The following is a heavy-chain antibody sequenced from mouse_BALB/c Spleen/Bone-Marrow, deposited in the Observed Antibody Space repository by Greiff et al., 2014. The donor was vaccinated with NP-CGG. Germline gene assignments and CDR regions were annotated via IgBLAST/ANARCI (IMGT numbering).Heavy chain of an antibody. CDR2: INSDGGST. J-gene: IGHJ3*01. D-gene: IGHD1-1*01. V-gene: IGHV5-2*01. Sequence: EVQLVESGGGLVQPGESLKLSCESNEYEFPSHDMSWVRKTPEKRLELVAAINSDGGSTYYPDTMERRFIVSRDNSKKTLYLQMSSLRSEDTAFYYCARHGDYYGSSLFAYWGQGTLVTVSA. CDR3: ARHGDYYGSSLFAY. CDR1: EYEFPSHD.